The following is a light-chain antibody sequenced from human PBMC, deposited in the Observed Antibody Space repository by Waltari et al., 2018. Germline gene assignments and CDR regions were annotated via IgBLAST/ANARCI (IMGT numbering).Light chain of an antibody. CDR1: QNINTW. V-gene: IGKV1-5*03. CDR2: KAS. CDR3: QQYNSDLYT. Sequence: DIQMTQSPSTLAASVGDRITITCRASQNINTWFAWYQQKPGKAPELLIEKASVLQSGVPSRFSGSGSGTEFTLTVTSLQPDDSATYFCQQYNSDLYTFGQGTKLEIK. J-gene: IGKJ2*01.